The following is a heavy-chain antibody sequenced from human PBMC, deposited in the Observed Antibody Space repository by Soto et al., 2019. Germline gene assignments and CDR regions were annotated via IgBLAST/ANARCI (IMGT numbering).Heavy chain of an antibody. V-gene: IGHV3-49*03. Sequence: GGSLRLSCTASGFTFGDYAMSWFRQAPGKGLEWVGFIRSKAYGGTTEYAASVKGRFTISRDDSKSIAYLQMNSLKTEDTAVYYCTRDSEKTYYDYVWGSYRFYGMDVWGQGTTVTVSS. CDR3: TRDSEKTYYDYVWGSYRFYGMDV. J-gene: IGHJ6*02. CDR2: IRSKAYGGTT. CDR1: GFTFGDYA. D-gene: IGHD3-16*02.